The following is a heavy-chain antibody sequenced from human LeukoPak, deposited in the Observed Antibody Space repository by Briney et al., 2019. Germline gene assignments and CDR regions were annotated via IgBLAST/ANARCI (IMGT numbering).Heavy chain of an antibody. CDR2: IYTSGST. CDR3: ASSSRGSFDY. V-gene: IGHV4-61*02. D-gene: IGHD3-16*01. Sequence: PSETLSLTCIVSGGSISGGSYYRSWIRQPAGKGLEWIGRIYTSGSTNYNPSLKSRVTISVDTSKNQFSLKLSSVTAADTAVYYCASSSRGSFDYWGQGTLVTVSS. CDR1: GGSISGGSYY. J-gene: IGHJ4*02.